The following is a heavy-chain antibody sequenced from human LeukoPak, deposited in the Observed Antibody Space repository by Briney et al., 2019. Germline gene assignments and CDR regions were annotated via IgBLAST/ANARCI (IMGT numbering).Heavy chain of an antibody. J-gene: IGHJ4*02. Sequence: ASVKVSCKASGYTFTSYTMNWVRQAPGQGLEWMGWINTNTGNPTYAQGFTGRFVFSLDTSVSTAYLQISSLKAEDTAVYYRAREATRWSSGILDYWGQGTLVTVSS. CDR3: AREATRWSSGILDY. CDR1: GYTFTSYT. V-gene: IGHV7-4-1*02. CDR2: INTNTGNP. D-gene: IGHD3-22*01.